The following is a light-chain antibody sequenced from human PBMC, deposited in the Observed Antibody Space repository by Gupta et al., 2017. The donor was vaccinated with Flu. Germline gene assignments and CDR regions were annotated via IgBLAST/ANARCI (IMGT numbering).Light chain of an antibody. CDR3: QQSYTTPLT. CDR2: AAS. CDR1: QSIRNY. J-gene: IGKJ5*01. V-gene: IGKV1-39*01. Sequence: PSSLSASIGDRVTITCRASQSIRNYLNWYQQQPGKAPRLLIYAASSLRSGVPSRFSGSGSGTDFTLTINSLQPEDYASYYCQQSYTTPLTLGQWTRLEIK.